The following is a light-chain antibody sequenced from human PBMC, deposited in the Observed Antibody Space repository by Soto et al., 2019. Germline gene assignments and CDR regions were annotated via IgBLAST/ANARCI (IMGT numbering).Light chain of an antibody. Sequence: EIVMTQSPGTLSVSPGERATLSCRASESVDRYLDWYQQKPGQATRLLIYGASTRATGVPARFSGSGSGKEFTLTISSLQSADFAVYFCPQWSEWPLITFGQGTRLEAK. CDR3: PQWSEWPLIT. J-gene: IGKJ5*01. CDR2: GAS. CDR1: ESVDRY. V-gene: IGKV3-15*01.